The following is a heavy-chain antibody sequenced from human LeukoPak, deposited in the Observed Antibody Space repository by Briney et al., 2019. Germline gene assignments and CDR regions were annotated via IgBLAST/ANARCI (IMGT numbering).Heavy chain of an antibody. Sequence: PGGSLRLSCAASGFTFSSYGMHWVRQAPGKGLEWVAFIRYDGSNKYYADSVKSRFTISRDNSKNTLYLQMNSLRAEDTAVYYCAKDLEWGYDFWSGGLDYWGQGTLVTVSS. J-gene: IGHJ4*02. CDR2: IRYDGSNK. V-gene: IGHV3-30*02. CDR1: GFTFSSYG. CDR3: AKDLEWGYDFWSGGLDY. D-gene: IGHD3-3*01.